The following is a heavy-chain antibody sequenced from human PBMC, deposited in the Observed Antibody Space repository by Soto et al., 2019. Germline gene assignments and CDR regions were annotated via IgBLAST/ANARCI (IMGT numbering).Heavy chain of an antibody. CDR1: GYTFTRYG. CDR3: ATYYYGSGSQDYYGMDV. J-gene: IGHJ6*02. Sequence: QVQLVQSGAEVKKPGASVKVSCKASGYTFTRYGVSWVRQAPGQRLEWMGWISAYNGNTNYAQKLQGRVTMTTDTSTSTAYMELRSLRSDDTAVDYCATYYYGSGSQDYYGMDVWGQGTTVTVSS. V-gene: IGHV1-18*01. CDR2: ISAYNGNT. D-gene: IGHD3-10*01.